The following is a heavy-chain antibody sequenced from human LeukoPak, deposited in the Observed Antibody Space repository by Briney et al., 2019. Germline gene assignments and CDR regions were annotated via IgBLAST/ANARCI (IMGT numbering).Heavy chain of an antibody. D-gene: IGHD6-13*01. V-gene: IGHV4-59*01. CDR2: IYHSGST. CDR3: ATGYSSTWYYFDY. CDR1: GDSISSYC. J-gene: IGHJ4*02. Sequence: SETLSLTCTVSGDSISSYCWSWIRQPPGKGLEWIGYIYHSGSTNCNPSLKSRVTISADTSKDQFSLKLASVTAADTAVYYCATGYSSTWYYFDYWGQGTLVTVSS.